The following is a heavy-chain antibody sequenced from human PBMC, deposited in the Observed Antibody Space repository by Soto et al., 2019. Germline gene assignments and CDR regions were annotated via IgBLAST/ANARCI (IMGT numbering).Heavy chain of an antibody. V-gene: IGHV1-18*04. J-gene: IGHJ1*01. CDR1: GYTFTSYG. D-gene: IGHD3-16*02. CDR3: ARDPKVYDYVWGSYRLNAEYFQH. Sequence: QVQLVQSGAEVKKPGASVKVSCKASGYTFTSYGISWVRQAPGKGLEWMGWISAYNGNTNYAQKLQGRVTMTTDTSTSTAYMELRSLRSDDTAVYYCARDPKVYDYVWGSYRLNAEYFQHWGQGTLVTVSS. CDR2: ISAYNGNT.